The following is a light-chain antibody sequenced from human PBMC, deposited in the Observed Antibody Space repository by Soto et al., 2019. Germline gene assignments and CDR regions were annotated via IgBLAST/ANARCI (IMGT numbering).Light chain of an antibody. CDR1: QSVSNNY. CDR2: GSS. CDR3: QQYGRSPPYT. V-gene: IGKV3-20*01. J-gene: IGKJ2*01. Sequence: EVVLTQSPGTLSLSPGERASLSCRASQSVSNNYLAWDQQKPGQSPKLLIFGSSDRATGIPDRFSGSGYGTDFTLTISRLEPEDFAVYYCQQYGRSPPYTFGQGTKLEIK.